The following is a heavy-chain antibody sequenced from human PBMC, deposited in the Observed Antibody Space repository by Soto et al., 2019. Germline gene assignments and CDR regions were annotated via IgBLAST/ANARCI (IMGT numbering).Heavy chain of an antibody. CDR1: GFTFSIYS. J-gene: IGHJ4*02. CDR2: ITFRGDNT. D-gene: IGHD1-1*01. CDR3: AKLGTMGVFDN. Sequence: EVQLLESGGGLVPPGGSLRLSCAASGFTFSIYSMSWVRQAPGEGLEWLAGITFRGDNTYYADSVKGRFTLSRDNSRNRLDLQMNSLKVEDTALYYCAKLGTMGVFDNWGQGTLLTVSS. V-gene: IGHV3-23*01.